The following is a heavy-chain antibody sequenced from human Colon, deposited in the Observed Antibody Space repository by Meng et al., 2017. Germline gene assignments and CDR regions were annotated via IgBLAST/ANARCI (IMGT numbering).Heavy chain of an antibody. CDR1: EYTFTSYD. D-gene: IGHD1-26*01. CDR2: MNPNSGNT. CDR3: ARVEVGITSGDY. Sequence: QVQVVQAGAGGKKPGASVKVSCKASEYTFTSYDIKWVRQATGQGLEWMGWMNPNSGNTGYAQKFQGRVTMTRNTAISTAYMELSRLRSEDTAVYYCARVEVGITSGDYWGQGTLVTVSS. J-gene: IGHJ4*02. V-gene: IGHV1-8*01.